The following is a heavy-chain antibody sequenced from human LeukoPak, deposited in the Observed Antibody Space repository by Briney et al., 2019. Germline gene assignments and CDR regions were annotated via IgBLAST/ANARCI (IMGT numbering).Heavy chain of an antibody. J-gene: IGHJ6*03. Sequence: GGSLRLSCAASGFTFSSYSMNWVRQAPGKGLEWISYISSSSSTIYYADSVKGRFTISRDNAKNTLYLQMNSLRAEDTAVYYCAKDGLRYYYYYYMDVWGKGTTVTVSS. V-gene: IGHV3-48*01. CDR2: ISSSSSTI. CDR3: AKDGLRYYYYYYMDV. CDR1: GFTFSSYS.